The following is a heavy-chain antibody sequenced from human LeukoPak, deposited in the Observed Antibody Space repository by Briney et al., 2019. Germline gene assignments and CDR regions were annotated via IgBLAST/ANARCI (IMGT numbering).Heavy chain of an antibody. CDR3: AGFGSGPFDY. Sequence: SETLSLTCTVSGGSISSYYWSWIRQPPGKGLEWIGYIYYSGSTNYNPSLKSRVTISVDTSKNQFSLKLSSVTAADTAVYYCAGFGSGPFDYWGQGTPVTVSS. D-gene: IGHD3-10*01. CDR1: GGSISSYY. CDR2: IYYSGST. V-gene: IGHV4-59*08. J-gene: IGHJ4*02.